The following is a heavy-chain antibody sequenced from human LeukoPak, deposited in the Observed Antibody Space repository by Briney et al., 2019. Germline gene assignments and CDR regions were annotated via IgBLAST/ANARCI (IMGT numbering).Heavy chain of an antibody. CDR3: AKDRGLIVVVPAAPPGY. J-gene: IGHJ4*02. V-gene: IGHV3-30*02. D-gene: IGHD2-2*01. CDR2: IWYDGSNK. Sequence: GGSLRLSCAASGFTFSSYGMHWVRQAPGKGLEWVAVIWYDGSNKYYADSVKGRFTISRDNSKNTLYLQMNSLRAEDTAVYYCAKDRGLIVVVPAAPPGYWGQGTLVTVSS. CDR1: GFTFSSYG.